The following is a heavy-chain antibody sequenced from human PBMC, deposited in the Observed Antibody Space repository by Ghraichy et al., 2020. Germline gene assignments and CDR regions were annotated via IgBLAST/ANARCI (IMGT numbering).Heavy chain of an antibody. CDR3: ARESTLGYCSRTSCYDFDY. Sequence: GGSLRLSCAASGFTFSDHYMDWVRQAPGKGLEWVGRARNKANSYTTEYAASVKGRFTISRDDSKNSLDLQMNSLKTEDTAVHYCARESTLGYCSRTSCYDFDYWGQGTLVTVSS. J-gene: IGHJ4*02. V-gene: IGHV3-72*01. D-gene: IGHD2-2*01. CDR1: GFTFSDHY. CDR2: ARNKANSYTT.